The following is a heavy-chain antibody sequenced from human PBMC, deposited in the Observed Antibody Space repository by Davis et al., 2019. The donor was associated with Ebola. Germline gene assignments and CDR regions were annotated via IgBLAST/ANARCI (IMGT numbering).Heavy chain of an antibody. Sequence: ASVKVSCKASGYTFTSYDINWVRQATGQGLEWMGWMNPNSGNTGYAQKFQGRVTMTRNTSISTAYMELSSLRSEDTAVYFCARGGITMMVVPRDYYYGLDVWGQGTTVTVSS. D-gene: IGHD3-22*01. J-gene: IGHJ6*02. CDR1: GYTFTSYD. CDR2: MNPNSGNT. V-gene: IGHV1-8*01. CDR3: ARGGITMMVVPRDYYYGLDV.